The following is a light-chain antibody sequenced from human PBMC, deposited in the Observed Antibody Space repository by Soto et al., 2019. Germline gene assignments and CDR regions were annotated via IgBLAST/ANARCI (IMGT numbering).Light chain of an antibody. Sequence: VTITCRASQTIISWLYWYQKKPGKAPKLLIYKASTLKSGVPSRFRGSGSGTEFTLTISSLQNDDFETYYCQHYNSYSEAFGHGTKVDIK. CDR1: QTIISW. CDR2: KAS. CDR3: QHYNSYSEA. J-gene: IGKJ1*01. V-gene: IGKV1-5*03.